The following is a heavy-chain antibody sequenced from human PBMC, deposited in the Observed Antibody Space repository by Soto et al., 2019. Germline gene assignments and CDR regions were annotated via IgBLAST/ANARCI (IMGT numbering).Heavy chain of an antibody. CDR1: GFAFTSPA. CDR3: ARSSFHIAAAGRLDL. Sequence: GGSLRLSCTASGFAFTSPAMPWVPQAPGKGRGWVAVISSDGATTTVADPLKGRFTISRENFATTLSLQMNNLRPEDPALYYWARSSFHIAAAGRLDLWGPGTLVTVSS. J-gene: IGHJ5*02. CDR2: ISSDGATT. D-gene: IGHD6-13*01. V-gene: IGHV3-30*14.